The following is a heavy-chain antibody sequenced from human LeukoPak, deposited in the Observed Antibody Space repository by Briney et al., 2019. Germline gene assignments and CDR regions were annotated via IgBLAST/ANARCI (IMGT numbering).Heavy chain of an antibody. J-gene: IGHJ4*02. CDR2: INPNSGAT. V-gene: IGHV1-2*02. Sequence: ASVKVSCKASGYTFIGYFMHWVRQAPGQGLEWMGWINPNSGATNFAQKFQGRVTMTRDTSISTVYMELSRLRSDDTAVYYCARVDYGGPENFDYWGQGTLVTVSS. CDR3: ARVDYGGPENFDY. D-gene: IGHD4-23*01. CDR1: GYTFIGYF.